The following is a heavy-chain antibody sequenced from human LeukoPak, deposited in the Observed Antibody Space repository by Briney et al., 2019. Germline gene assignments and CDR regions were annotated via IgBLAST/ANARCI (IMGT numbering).Heavy chain of an antibody. CDR3: ARDLSGGYGSGAFDI. J-gene: IGHJ3*02. V-gene: IGHV3-9*01. D-gene: IGHD3-22*01. Sequence: AGGSLRLSCAASGFTFDDYAMHWVRQAPGKGLEWVSGISWNSGSIGYADSVKGRFTISRDNAKNSLYLQMNSLRAEDTAVYYCARDLSGGYGSGAFDIWGQGTMVTVSS. CDR2: ISWNSGSI. CDR1: GFTFDDYA.